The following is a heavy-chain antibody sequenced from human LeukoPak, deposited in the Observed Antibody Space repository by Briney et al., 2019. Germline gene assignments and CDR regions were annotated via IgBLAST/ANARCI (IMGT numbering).Heavy chain of an antibody. Sequence: NPGGSLRLSCAASGFTFSTYSMNWVRQAPGKGLEWVSSISSASSNIYYADSVKGRFTISRDNAQNSLYLQMNSLRAEDTAVYYCARDMYGSGRTGSVDFWGQGTLVTVSS. D-gene: IGHD3-10*01. CDR1: GFTFSTYS. V-gene: IGHV3-21*01. CDR2: ISSASSNI. CDR3: ARDMYGSGRTGSVDF. J-gene: IGHJ4*02.